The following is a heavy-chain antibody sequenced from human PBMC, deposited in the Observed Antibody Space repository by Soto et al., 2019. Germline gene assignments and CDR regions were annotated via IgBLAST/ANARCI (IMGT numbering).Heavy chain of an antibody. D-gene: IGHD2-2*03. CDR3: ARASYLDPAFDI. Sequence: QVQLVQSGAEVKRPGASVKVSCKASGYTFTSYDFNWVRQAPGQGLEWMGWVNPNSGNTDYAQKFQGRVTMTRNTSIRTAYMELSSLRSEDTAVYYCARASYLDPAFDIWGKGTMVTVSS. CDR2: VNPNSGNT. CDR1: GYTFTSYD. V-gene: IGHV1-8*01. J-gene: IGHJ3*02.